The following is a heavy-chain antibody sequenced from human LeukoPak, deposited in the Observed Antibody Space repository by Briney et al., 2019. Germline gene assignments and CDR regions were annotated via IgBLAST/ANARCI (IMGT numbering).Heavy chain of an antibody. J-gene: IGHJ3*02. D-gene: IGHD3-10*01. CDR2: ISSSGSTI. V-gene: IGHV3-48*04. CDR1: GFSFSSHG. Sequence: GGSLRLSCAASGFSFSSHGMSWVRQAPGKGLEWVSYISSSGSTIYYADSVKGRFTISRDNAKNSLYLQMNSLRAEDTAVYYCVKGYGSGTDDAFDIWGQGTMVTVSS. CDR3: VKGYGSGTDDAFDI.